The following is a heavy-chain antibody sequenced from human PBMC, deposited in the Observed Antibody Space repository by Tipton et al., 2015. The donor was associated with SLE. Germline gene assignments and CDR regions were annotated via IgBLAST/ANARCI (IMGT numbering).Heavy chain of an antibody. CDR3: VREGGMRSHYTD. V-gene: IGHV4-38-2*02. J-gene: IGHJ4*02. CDR2: MYHSGTT. D-gene: IGHD1-26*01. CDR1: DYSIKRGFY. Sequence: LRLSCTVSDYSIKRGFYWGWIRQSPGKGLEWIVNMYHSGTTYYNPSLKSRVTISLDMSKNQYSLRMKSVTAADTAVYYCVREGGMRSHYTDWGQGILATVSS.